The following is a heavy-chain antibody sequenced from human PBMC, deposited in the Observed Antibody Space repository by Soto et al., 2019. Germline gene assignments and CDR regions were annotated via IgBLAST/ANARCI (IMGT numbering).Heavy chain of an antibody. J-gene: IGHJ6*02. CDR1: GFTFSSYA. V-gene: IGHV3-23*01. D-gene: IGHD6-19*01. CDR3: AKAPVAVAGTYYGMDV. CDR2: ISGSGGST. Sequence: GGSLRLSCAASGFTFSSYAMSWVRQAPGKGLEWVSAISGSGGSTYYADSVKGRFTISRDNSKNTLYLQMNSLRAEDTAVYYCAKAPVAVAGTYYGMDVWGQGTTVTV.